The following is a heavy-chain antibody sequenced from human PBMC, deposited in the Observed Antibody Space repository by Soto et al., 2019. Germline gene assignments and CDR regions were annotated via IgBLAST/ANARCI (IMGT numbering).Heavy chain of an antibody. CDR1: GYSISSGLS. J-gene: IGHJ5*02. D-gene: IGHD3-3*02. Sequence: SESLSLTCAVSGYSISSGLSWGWIRQGPGKGLEWIGTIYRGGITYYNPSLKSRVTISIDTSKNHFSLWLSSVTGTDTVVYFCCILIPDWFGPGGQVTLVDVS. V-gene: IGHV4-38-2*01. CDR3: CILIPDWFGP. CDR2: IYRGGIT.